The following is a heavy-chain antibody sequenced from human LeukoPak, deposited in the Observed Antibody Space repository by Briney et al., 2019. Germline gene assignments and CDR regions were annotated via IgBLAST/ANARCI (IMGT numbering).Heavy chain of an antibody. Sequence: GGSLRLSCAASGFTFSDYYMSWIRQAPGKGLEWVSYISSSSSYTNYADSVKGRFTISRDNAKNSLYLQMNSLRAEDKAVYYCARSPEYYCSSTSCLYYYGMDVWGQGTTVTVSS. D-gene: IGHD2-2*01. CDR1: GFTFSDYY. CDR2: ISSSSSYT. J-gene: IGHJ6*02. CDR3: ARSPEYYCSSTSCLYYYGMDV. V-gene: IGHV3-11*06.